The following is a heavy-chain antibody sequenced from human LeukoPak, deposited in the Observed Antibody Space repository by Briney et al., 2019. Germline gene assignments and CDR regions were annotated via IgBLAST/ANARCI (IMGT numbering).Heavy chain of an antibody. Sequence: SVKVSCKASGGTFSSYAISWVRQAPGQRLEWMGGIIPIFGTANYAQKFQGRVTITTDESTSTAYMELSSLRSEDTAVYYCARGTVGALYYFDYWGQGTLVTVSS. D-gene: IGHD1-26*01. CDR1: GGTFSSYA. CDR2: IIPIFGTA. CDR3: ARGTVGALYYFDY. V-gene: IGHV1-69*05. J-gene: IGHJ4*02.